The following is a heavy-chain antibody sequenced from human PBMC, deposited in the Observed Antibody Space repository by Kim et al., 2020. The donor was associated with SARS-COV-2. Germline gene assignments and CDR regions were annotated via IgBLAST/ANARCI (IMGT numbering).Heavy chain of an antibody. CDR1: GFTFSSYG. V-gene: IGHV3-30*18. D-gene: IGHD2-21*01. Sequence: GGSLRLSCAASGFTFSSYGMHWVRQAPGKGLEWVAVISYDGSNKYYADSVKGRFTISRDNSKNTLYLQMNSLRAEDTAVYYCAKGAHIYGMEVWGQGTTVTVSS. J-gene: IGHJ6*02. CDR3: AKGAHIYGMEV. CDR2: ISYDGSNK.